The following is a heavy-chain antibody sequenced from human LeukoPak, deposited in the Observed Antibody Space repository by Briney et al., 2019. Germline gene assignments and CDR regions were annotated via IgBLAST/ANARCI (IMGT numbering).Heavy chain of an antibody. J-gene: IGHJ4*02. Sequence: ASVKVSCKASGGTFSSYAISWVRQAPGQGLEWMGRVIPILGIANYAQKFQGRVTITADKSTSTAYMELSSLRSEDTAVYYCARGFSGYVFDYWGQGTLVTVSS. CDR2: VIPILGIA. CDR1: GGTFSSYA. D-gene: IGHD5-12*01. CDR3: ARGFSGYVFDY. V-gene: IGHV1-69*04.